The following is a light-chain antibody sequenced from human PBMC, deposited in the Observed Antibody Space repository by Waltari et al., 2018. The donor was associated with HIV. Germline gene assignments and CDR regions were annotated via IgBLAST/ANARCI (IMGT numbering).Light chain of an antibody. CDR3: AAWDDSLNAWV. CDR1: SPNIGSNI. J-gene: IGLJ3*02. CDR2: SNN. V-gene: IGLV1-44*01. Sequence: QSVLTQPPSASGTPGQRVSIPCSGSSPNIGSNIVNWYQQLPGTAPKLLIYSNNQWPSGVPDRFSGSKSGTSASLAISGLQSEDEADYYCAAWDDSLNAWVFGGGTKLTVL.